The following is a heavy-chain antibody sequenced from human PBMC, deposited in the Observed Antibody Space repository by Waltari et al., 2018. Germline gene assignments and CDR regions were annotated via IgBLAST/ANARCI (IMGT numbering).Heavy chain of an antibody. V-gene: IGHV1-2*02. Sequence: QVQLVQPGAEVKKPGASVKVSCKASGYTFTGYYMHWVRQAPGQGLGWMGWVDRSRGGTYDAHTLQCRVTMTRDTSSVTACMELSRLRSDDTAVYDCARDSYGGNSDAFDSWGQGTMVTVSS. CDR3: ARDSYGGNSDAFDS. CDR2: VDRSRGGT. D-gene: IGHD4-17*01. J-gene: IGHJ3*02. CDR1: GYTFTGYY.